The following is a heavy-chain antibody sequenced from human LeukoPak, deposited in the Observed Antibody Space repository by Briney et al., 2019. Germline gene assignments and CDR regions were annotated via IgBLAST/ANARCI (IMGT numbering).Heavy chain of an antibody. Sequence: ASVKVSCKASGYTFTSYDINWVRQATGQGLEWMGWMNPNSGNTGYAQKFQGRVTMTRNTSISTAYMELSSLRSEDTAVYYCARGYSSGWYSFRIHYYYYMDVWGKGTTVTISS. V-gene: IGHV1-8*01. CDR3: ARGYSSGWYSFRIHYYYYMDV. D-gene: IGHD6-19*01. J-gene: IGHJ6*03. CDR1: GYTFTSYD. CDR2: MNPNSGNT.